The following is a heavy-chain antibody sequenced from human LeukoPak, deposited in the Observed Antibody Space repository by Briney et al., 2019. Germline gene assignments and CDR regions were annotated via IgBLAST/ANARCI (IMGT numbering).Heavy chain of an antibody. CDR1: GYTFTSYG. Sequence: ASVKVSCKASGYTFTSYGISWVRQASGQGLEWMGWISAYNGNTNYAQKLQGRVTMTTDTSTSTAYMELRSLRSDDTAVYYCARASRGYCSSTSCSSFDYWGQGTLVTVSS. CDR3: ARASRGYCSSTSCSSFDY. CDR2: ISAYNGNT. D-gene: IGHD2-2*01. V-gene: IGHV1-18*01. J-gene: IGHJ4*02.